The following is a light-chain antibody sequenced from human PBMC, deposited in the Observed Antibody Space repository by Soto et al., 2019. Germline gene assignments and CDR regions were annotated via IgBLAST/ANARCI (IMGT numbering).Light chain of an antibody. CDR1: QSLLHSNGYNY. Sequence: DIVMTQSPLSLPVTPGEPASISCRSSQSLLHSNGYNYFDWYLQKPGQSPQLLIYLGSNRASGVPDRFSGSGSGTDFTLKISRVEAEDVGVYCCMQALQTPPTFGQGTKLEIK. CDR2: LGS. V-gene: IGKV2-28*01. J-gene: IGKJ2*01. CDR3: MQALQTPPT.